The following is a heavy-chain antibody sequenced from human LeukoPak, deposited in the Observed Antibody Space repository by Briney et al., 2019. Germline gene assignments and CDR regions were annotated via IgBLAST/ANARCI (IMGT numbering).Heavy chain of an antibody. J-gene: IGHJ4*02. Sequence: SVKVSCKASGGTFNSYAISWVRQAPGQGLEWMGGIIPIFGTANYAQKFQGRVTITADESTSTAYMELSSLRSEDTAVYYCARGDFWSGYQRQSPLNYWGQGTLVTVSS. V-gene: IGHV1-69*13. D-gene: IGHD3-3*01. CDR2: IIPIFGTA. CDR1: GGTFNSYA. CDR3: ARGDFWSGYQRQSPLNY.